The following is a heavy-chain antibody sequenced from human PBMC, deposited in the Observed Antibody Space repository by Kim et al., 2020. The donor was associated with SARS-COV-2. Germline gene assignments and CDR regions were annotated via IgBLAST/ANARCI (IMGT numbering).Heavy chain of an antibody. CDR2: GSEK. CDR3: AGDAFDI. V-gene: IGHV3-7*04. Sequence: GSEKYHLDSVEGRFTISRDNAKNSLYLQMNSLRAEDTAVYYCAGDAFDIWGQGTMVTVS. J-gene: IGHJ3*02.